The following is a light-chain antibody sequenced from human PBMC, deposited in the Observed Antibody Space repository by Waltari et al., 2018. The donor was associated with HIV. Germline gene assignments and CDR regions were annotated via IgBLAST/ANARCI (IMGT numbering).Light chain of an antibody. CDR2: DVS. V-gene: IGLV2-14*01. Sequence: QSALTQPVSVSGSPGQSITISCTGTSSDVGGYNSVSWYQQHPAKAPKLMIYDVSTRPSGVSNRFPGSKSGNTASLTISGLQAEDEADYYCSSYTSSNTHVFGTGTKVTVL. CDR1: SSDVGGYNS. J-gene: IGLJ1*01. CDR3: SSYTSSNTHV.